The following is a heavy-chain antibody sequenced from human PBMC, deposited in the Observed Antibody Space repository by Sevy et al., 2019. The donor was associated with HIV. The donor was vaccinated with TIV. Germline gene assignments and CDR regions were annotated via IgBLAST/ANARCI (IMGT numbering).Heavy chain of an antibody. CDR2: TYYRSKWYN. V-gene: IGHV6-1*01. Sequence: QSQTLSLTCAISGDSVSSNSAAWNWIRQSPSRGLEWLGRTYYRSKWYNDYAVSVKSRITINPDTSKNQFSLQLNSVTPEDTAAYYCARDPYCSSTSCFNWFDPWGQGTLVTVSS. J-gene: IGHJ5*02. CDR1: GDSVSSNSAA. CDR3: ARDPYCSSTSCFNWFDP. D-gene: IGHD2-2*01.